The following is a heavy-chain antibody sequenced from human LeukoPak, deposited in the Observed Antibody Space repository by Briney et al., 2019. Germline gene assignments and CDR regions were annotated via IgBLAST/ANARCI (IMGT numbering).Heavy chain of an antibody. CDR3: AKDRPEGPLWFGELLWAFDI. Sequence: GSLRLSCAASGFTFSSYAMSWVRQAPGKGLEWVSAISGSGGSTYYADSVKGRFTISRDNSKNTLYLQMNSLRAEDTAVYYCAKDRPEGPLWFGELLWAFDIWGQGTMVTVSS. D-gene: IGHD3-10*01. CDR2: ISGSGGST. J-gene: IGHJ3*02. CDR1: GFTFSSYA. V-gene: IGHV3-23*01.